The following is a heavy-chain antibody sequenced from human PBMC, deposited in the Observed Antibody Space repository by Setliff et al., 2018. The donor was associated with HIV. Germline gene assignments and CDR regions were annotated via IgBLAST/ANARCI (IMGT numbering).Heavy chain of an antibody. CDR1: GYTFTSYY. CDR2: INPSGGST. J-gene: IGHJ4*02. D-gene: IGHD6-6*01. CDR3: AREYSSSSGGGAFDY. Sequence: ASVKVSCKASGYTFTSYYMHWVRQAPGQGLEWMGIINPSGGSTSYAQKFQGRVTMTRDTSTSTVYMELSSLRSENTAVYYCAREYSSSSGGGAFDYWGQGTLVTVSS. V-gene: IGHV1-46*01.